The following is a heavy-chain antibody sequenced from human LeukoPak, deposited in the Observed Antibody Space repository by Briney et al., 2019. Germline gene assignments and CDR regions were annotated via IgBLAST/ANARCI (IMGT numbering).Heavy chain of an antibody. J-gene: IGHJ5*02. Sequence: GGSLRLSCAASGFTFSSYAMHWVRQAPGKGLEYVSAISSKGGSTYYANSVKGRFAISRDNSKNTLYLQMNSLRVEDTAVYYCANLNVPWGQGTLVTVSS. CDR2: ISSKGGST. D-gene: IGHD1-1*01. CDR3: ANLNVP. V-gene: IGHV3-64*01. CDR1: GFTFSSYA.